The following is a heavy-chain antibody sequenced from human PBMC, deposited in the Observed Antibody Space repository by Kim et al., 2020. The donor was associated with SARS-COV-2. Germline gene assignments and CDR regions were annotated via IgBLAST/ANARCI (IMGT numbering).Heavy chain of an antibody. CDR3: AGCGPLRNY. CDR1: GLSFGSFW. CDR2: INPDGSAT. V-gene: IGHV3-7*01. J-gene: IGHJ4*02. D-gene: IGHD1-26*01. Sequence: GGSLRLSCAGSGLSFGSFWMNWVRQSPAKGLEWVANINPDGSATRYVDSVKGRFNVARDNAKNLLFLEMNSLRLEDTAVYYCAGCGPLRNYWGQGSLVT.